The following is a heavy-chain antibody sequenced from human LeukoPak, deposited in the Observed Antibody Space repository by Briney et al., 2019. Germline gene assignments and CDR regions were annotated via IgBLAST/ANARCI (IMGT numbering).Heavy chain of an antibody. CDR1: GGSIRSGGYY. D-gene: IGHD3-22*01. Sequence: SQTLSLTCTVSGGSIRSGGYYWSWIRQHPGKGLEWIGHIYYSGSTYYNPSLKSRVTISVDTSKNQFSLKLSSVTAADTAVYYCAAGYYDSSGYNTWGQGTLVTVSS. CDR2: IYYSGST. V-gene: IGHV4-31*03. J-gene: IGHJ5*02. CDR3: AAGYYDSSGYNT.